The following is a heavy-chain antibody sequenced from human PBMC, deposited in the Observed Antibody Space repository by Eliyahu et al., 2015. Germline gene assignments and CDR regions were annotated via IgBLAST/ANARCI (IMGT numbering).Heavy chain of an antibody. CDR2: ISYDGSNK. V-gene: IGHV3-30-3*01. D-gene: IGHD4-11*01. J-gene: IGHJ4*02. CDR1: GFXFXSYA. Sequence: QVQLVESGGGVVQPGRSLRLSCAASGFXFXSYAMHWVRQAPGKGLEWGAVISYDGSNKYYADSVKGRFTISRDNSKNTLYLQMNSLRAEDTAVYYCARVYSNYGSGPFDYWGQGTLVTVSS. CDR3: ARVYSNYGSGPFDY.